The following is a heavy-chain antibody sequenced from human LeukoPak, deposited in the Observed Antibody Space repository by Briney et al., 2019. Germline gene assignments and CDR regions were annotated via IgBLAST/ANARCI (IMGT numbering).Heavy chain of an antibody. V-gene: IGHV3-23*01. CDR3: AKWGDYDVLTGYYDSDF. J-gene: IGHJ4*02. CDR2: ISGRSDNT. D-gene: IGHD3-9*01. Sequence: GASLRLSCAASGFIFSNYAMYWVRQAPGKGLEWVSAISGRSDNTYYADSVKGRFTLSRDSSKNTLYLQMNSLRADDTAVYYCAKWGDYDVLTGYYDSDFWGQGTLVTVSS. CDR1: GFIFSNYA.